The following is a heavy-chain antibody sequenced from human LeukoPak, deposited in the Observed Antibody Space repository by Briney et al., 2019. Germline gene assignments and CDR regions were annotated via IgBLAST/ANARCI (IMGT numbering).Heavy chain of an antibody. Sequence: GESLKISCKGSGYSFTSYWIGWARQMPGKGLEWMGIIYPGDSDTRYSPSFQGQVTISADKSISTAYLQWSSLKASDTAMYYCARATTAAGTPGWWFDPWGQGTLVTVSS. CDR1: GYSFTSYW. V-gene: IGHV5-51*01. CDR2: IYPGDSDT. J-gene: IGHJ5*02. CDR3: ARATTAAGTPGWWFDP. D-gene: IGHD6-13*01.